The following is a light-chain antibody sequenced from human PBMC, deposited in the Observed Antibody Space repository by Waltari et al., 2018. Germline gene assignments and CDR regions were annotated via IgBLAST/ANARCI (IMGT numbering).Light chain of an antibody. CDR2: VDNDGSH. J-gene: IGLJ3*02. CDR1: IGHSSYA. Sequence: QVVLTQSPSASASLGASVKLTCTLSIGHSSYAIAWHQQQPEKGPRYLMKVDNDGSHTKGDGIPDRFSGSSSGAERYLTISGLQSDDEADYYCQTWGTGIQVFGGGTKLTVL. CDR3: QTWGTGIQV. V-gene: IGLV4-69*01.